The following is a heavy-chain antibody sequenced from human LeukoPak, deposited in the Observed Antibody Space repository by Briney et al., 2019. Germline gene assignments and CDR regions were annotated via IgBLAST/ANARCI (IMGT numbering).Heavy chain of an antibody. Sequence: IIPILGIANYAQKFQGRVTITADKSTSTAYMELSSLRSEDTAVYYCARDRGIVGATFDYWGQGTLVTVSS. CDR2: IIPILGIA. CDR3: ARDRGIVGATFDY. J-gene: IGHJ4*02. D-gene: IGHD1-26*01. V-gene: IGHV1-69*04.